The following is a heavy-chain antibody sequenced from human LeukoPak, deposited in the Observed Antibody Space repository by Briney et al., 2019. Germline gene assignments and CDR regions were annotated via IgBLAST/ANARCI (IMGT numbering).Heavy chain of an antibody. CDR1: GFTFSSYE. CDR2: ISSSGNTI. D-gene: IGHD3-10*01. CDR3: ARVTVVRFYMDV. V-gene: IGHV3-48*03. Sequence: PGGSLRLSCAASGFTFSSYEMNWVRQAPGKGLEWVSYISSSGNTIYYADSVKGRFTISRDNAKNSLYLQMSSLRGEDTAVYYCARVTVVRFYMDVWGKGTTVTVSS. J-gene: IGHJ6*03.